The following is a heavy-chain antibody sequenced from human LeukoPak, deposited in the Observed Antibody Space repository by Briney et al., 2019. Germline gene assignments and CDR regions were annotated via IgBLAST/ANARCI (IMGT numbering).Heavy chain of an antibody. CDR2: INHSGST. Sequence: SETLSLTCAVYGGSFSGHYWSWIRQPPGKGLEWIGEINHSGSTNYDPSLKSRVTISVDPSKDQFSLKLSSVTAADTAVYYCARRLYYYDSSGYYGFVGYYYYYMDVWGKGTTVTVSS. J-gene: IGHJ6*03. CDR1: GGSFSGHY. D-gene: IGHD3-22*01. V-gene: IGHV4-34*01. CDR3: ARRLYYYDSSGYYGFVGYYYYYMDV.